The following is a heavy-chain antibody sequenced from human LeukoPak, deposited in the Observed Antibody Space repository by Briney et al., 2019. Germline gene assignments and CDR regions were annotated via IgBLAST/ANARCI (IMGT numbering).Heavy chain of an antibody. CDR1: GFTFSRYW. D-gene: IGHD3-10*01. J-gene: IGHJ5*02. CDR3: ARVGLGVGSGRKASGFDP. CDR2: IKEDGSEK. V-gene: IGHV3-7*01. Sequence: GGSLRLSCAASGFTFSRYWMIWVRQAPGKGLEWVANIKEDGSEKYYVDSVKGRFTISRDNAKNSLYLQMSSLRGEDTAMYYCARVGLGVGSGRKASGFDPWGQGTLVIVSS.